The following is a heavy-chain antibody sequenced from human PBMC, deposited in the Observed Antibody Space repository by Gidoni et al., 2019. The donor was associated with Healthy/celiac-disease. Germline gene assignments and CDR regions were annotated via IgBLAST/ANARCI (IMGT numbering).Heavy chain of an antibody. CDR3: ARDRTIRPGGMDV. J-gene: IGHJ6*02. V-gene: IGHV4-31*03. D-gene: IGHD2-8*01. Sequence: QVQLQESGPGLVKPSQTLSLTCTVPGCSISSGGYYWSWIRQHPGKGLEWIGYIYYSGSTYYNPSLKSRVTISVDTSKNQFSLKLSSVTAADTAVYYCARDRTIRPGGMDVWGQGTTVTVSS. CDR2: IYYSGST. CDR1: GCSISSGGYY.